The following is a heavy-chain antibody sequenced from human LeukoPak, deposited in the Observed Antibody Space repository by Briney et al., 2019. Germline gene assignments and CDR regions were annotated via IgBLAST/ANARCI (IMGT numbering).Heavy chain of an antibody. CDR3: ARALVDTAMDYFDY. Sequence: GESLKISCKGSGYTFTSYYMHWVRQAPGQGLDWMGIINPSGGSTSYAQKFQGRVTMTRDTSTSTVYMELSSLRSEDTAVYYCARALVDTAMDYFDYWGQGTLVTVSS. CDR2: INPSGGST. CDR1: GYTFTSYY. V-gene: IGHV1-46*01. J-gene: IGHJ4*02. D-gene: IGHD5-18*01.